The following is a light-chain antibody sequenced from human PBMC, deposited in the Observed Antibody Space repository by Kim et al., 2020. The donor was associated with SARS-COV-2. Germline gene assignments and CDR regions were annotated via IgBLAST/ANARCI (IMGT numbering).Light chain of an antibody. Sequence: DIVMTQSPATLSLSPGERVTLSCRASQSVSNNLAWYQHKAGQPPRLLIYDASTRATGIPARFSGSGSGTDFTLTVSRLQSEDFAVYYCNKYNDGPPGETFGQKTKVEIK. CDR3: NKYNDGPPGET. V-gene: IGKV3-15*01. J-gene: IGKJ2*01. CDR1: QSVSNN. CDR2: DAS.